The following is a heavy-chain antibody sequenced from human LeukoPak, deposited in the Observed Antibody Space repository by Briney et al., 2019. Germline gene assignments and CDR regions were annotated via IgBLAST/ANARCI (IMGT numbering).Heavy chain of an antibody. V-gene: IGHV3-11*01. CDR2: ISASGSAI. Sequence: GGSVRLLCAVSVLIHSELYMRGTRHARGKGLECILYISASGSAIYYADSVKGRLTISRDNAENSLYLQMNSLRAEDTAVDYCARIGFWSGWYFDLWGRGTQVTVSS. CDR3: ARIGFWSGWYFDL. CDR1: VLIHSELY. J-gene: IGHJ2*01. D-gene: IGHD3-3*01.